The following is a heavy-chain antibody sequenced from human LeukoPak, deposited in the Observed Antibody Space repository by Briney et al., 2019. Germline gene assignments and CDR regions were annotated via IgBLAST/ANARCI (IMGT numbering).Heavy chain of an antibody. D-gene: IGHD1/OR15-1a*01. Sequence: GGSLRLSCAASGFTFSTYWMHWVRQAPGKGLVWVSRIKSDGSTNYADSVKGRFTISRDNAKNTLSLQMNSLRPEDTGVYYCAKDLTWNTADYWGQGALVTVSS. CDR1: GFTFSTYW. CDR2: IKSDGST. CDR3: AKDLTWNTADY. J-gene: IGHJ4*02. V-gene: IGHV3-74*01.